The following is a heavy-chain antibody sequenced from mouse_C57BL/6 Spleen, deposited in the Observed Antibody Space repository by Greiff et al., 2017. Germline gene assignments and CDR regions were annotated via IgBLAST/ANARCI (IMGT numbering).Heavy chain of an antibody. J-gene: IGHJ3*01. CDR3: ARGGVYYGNYEGVAY. CDR2: IYPGDGDT. Sequence: QVQLKQSGAELVKPGASVKISCKASGYAFSSYWMNWVKQRPGKGLEWIGQIYPGDGDTNYNGKFKGKATLTADKSSSTAYMQLSSLTSEDSAVYFCARGGVYYGNYEGVAYWGQGTLVTVSA. D-gene: IGHD2-1*01. CDR1: GYAFSSYW. V-gene: IGHV1-80*01.